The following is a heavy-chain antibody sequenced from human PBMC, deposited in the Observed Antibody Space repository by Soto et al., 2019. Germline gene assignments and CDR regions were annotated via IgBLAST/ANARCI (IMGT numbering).Heavy chain of an antibody. J-gene: IGHJ5*02. CDR1: GGSISSGGYY. Sequence: PSDTLSLTCTVSGGSISSGGYYWSWIRQHPGKGLEWIGYIYYSGSTYYNPSLKSRVTISVDTSKNQFSLKLSSVTAADTAVYYCTRGLSTPAWFDTWGQGTLVTVSS. V-gene: IGHV4-31*03. CDR3: TRGLSTPAWFDT. D-gene: IGHD2-2*01. CDR2: IYYSGST.